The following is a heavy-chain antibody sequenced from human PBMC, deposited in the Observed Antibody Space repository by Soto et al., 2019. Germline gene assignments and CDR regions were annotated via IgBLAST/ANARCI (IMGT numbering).Heavy chain of an antibody. V-gene: IGHV3-66*01. Sequence: GGSLRLSCAASGFTVSSNYMSWVRQAPGKGLEWVSVIYSGGSTYYADSVKGRFTISRDNSKNTLYLQMNSLRAEDTAVYYCASFEFFGDVRDLFDYWSQGTLVTVS. CDR1: GFTVSSNY. CDR3: ASFEFFGDVRDLFDY. D-gene: IGHD3-3*01. CDR2: IYSGGST. J-gene: IGHJ4*02.